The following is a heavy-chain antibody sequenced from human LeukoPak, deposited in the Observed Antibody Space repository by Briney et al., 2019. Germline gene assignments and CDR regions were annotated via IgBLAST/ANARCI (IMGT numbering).Heavy chain of an antibody. CDR3: ARDQADSSGWYGFDY. V-gene: IGHV3-30*04. Sequence: GRSLRLSCAASGFTFSSYAMHWVRQAPGKGLGWVAVISYDGSNKYYADSVKGRFTISRDNSKNTLYLQMNSLRAEDTAVYYCARDQADSSGWYGFDYWGQGTLVTVS. J-gene: IGHJ4*02. CDR2: ISYDGSNK. D-gene: IGHD6-19*01. CDR1: GFTFSSYA.